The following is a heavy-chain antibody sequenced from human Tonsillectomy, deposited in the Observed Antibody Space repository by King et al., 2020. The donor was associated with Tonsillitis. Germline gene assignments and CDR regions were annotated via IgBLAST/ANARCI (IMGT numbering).Heavy chain of an antibody. D-gene: IGHD3-3*01. V-gene: IGHV1-18*01. CDR3: AREGFLEWKRGFDY. Sequence: QLVQSGAEVKKPGASVKVSCKASVYTFTIYGINWVRQAPGQGLEWMGWISSYNGNTNYAQKLQGRVTMTTDTSTSTAYMVLRSLRSDDTAVYYCAREGFLEWKRGFDYWGQGTLVTVAS. CDR1: VYTFTIYG. CDR2: ISSYNGNT. J-gene: IGHJ4*02.